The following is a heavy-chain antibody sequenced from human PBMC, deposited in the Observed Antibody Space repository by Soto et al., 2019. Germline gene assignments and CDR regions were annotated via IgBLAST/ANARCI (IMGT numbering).Heavy chain of an antibody. CDR2: ISYDGSNK. CDR1: GFTFSSYG. J-gene: IGHJ6*02. CDR3: VRWADSYYYGMDV. V-gene: IGHV3-30*03. D-gene: IGHD1-26*01. Sequence: GGSLRLSCAASGFTFSSYGMHWVRQAPGKGLEWVAIISYDGSNKKYAETVKGRFTISRDKSKNTLYLHMNSLRAEDTAVYYCVRWADSYYYGMDVWGQGTTVTVSS.